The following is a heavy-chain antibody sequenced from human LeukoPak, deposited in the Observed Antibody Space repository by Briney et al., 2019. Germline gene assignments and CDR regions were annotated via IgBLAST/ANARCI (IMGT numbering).Heavy chain of an antibody. Sequence: ASVKVSCKASGYTFTSYDINWVRQATGQGLEWMGWMNPNSGNTGYAQKFQGGVTMTRNTSISTAYMELSSLRSEDTAVYYCARGRITIFGRATGYYYGMDVWGQGTTVTVSS. V-gene: IGHV1-8*01. D-gene: IGHD3-3*01. CDR2: MNPNSGNT. CDR3: ARGRITIFGRATGYYYGMDV. CDR1: GYTFTSYD. J-gene: IGHJ6*02.